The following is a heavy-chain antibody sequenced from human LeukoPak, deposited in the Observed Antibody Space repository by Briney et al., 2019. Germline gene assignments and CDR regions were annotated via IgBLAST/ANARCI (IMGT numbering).Heavy chain of an antibody. D-gene: IGHD3-16*01. Sequence: GGSLRLSCAASGFTFSSYWMNWARQSPGKGLEWVASINHNGNVNYYVDPVKGRFTISRDNAKNSLYLQMSNLRAEDTAVYFCARGGGLDVWGQGATVTVSS. J-gene: IGHJ6*02. V-gene: IGHV3-7*03. CDR1: GFTFSSYW. CDR3: ARGGGLDV. CDR2: INHNGNVN.